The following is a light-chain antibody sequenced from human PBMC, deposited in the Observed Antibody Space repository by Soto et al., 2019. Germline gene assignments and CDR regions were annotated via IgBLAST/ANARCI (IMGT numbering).Light chain of an antibody. CDR3: QQYGSSGT. CDR2: GAS. CDR1: QSVSSKF. V-gene: IGKV3-20*01. J-gene: IGKJ1*01. Sequence: EIVLTQSPATLSLSPGERATLSCRASQSVSSKFLAWYQQKPGQAPRLLIYGASNRATGIPDRFSGSGSGTDFTLTISRLEPEDFAVYYCQQYGSSGTFGQRTKVDI.